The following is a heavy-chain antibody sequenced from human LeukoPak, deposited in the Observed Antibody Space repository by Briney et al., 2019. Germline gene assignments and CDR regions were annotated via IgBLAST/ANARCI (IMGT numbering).Heavy chain of an antibody. Sequence: GGSLRLSCAASGFTFSSYAMSWVRQAPGKRLEWVSAISGSGGSTYYADSVKGRFTISRDNSKNTLYLQMNSLRAEDTAVYYCARDGRGSSWYVDWGQGTLVTVSS. V-gene: IGHV3-23*01. D-gene: IGHD6-13*01. CDR3: ARDGRGSSWYVD. CDR2: ISGSGGST. J-gene: IGHJ4*02. CDR1: GFTFSSYA.